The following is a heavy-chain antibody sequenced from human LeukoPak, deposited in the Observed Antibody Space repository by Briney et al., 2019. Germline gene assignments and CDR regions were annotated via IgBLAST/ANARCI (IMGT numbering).Heavy chain of an antibody. D-gene: IGHD1-26*01. V-gene: IGHV3-74*01. CDR1: GFTFSSYW. Sequence: GGSLRLSCAASGFTFSSYWMHWVRQAPGKGLVWVSRINSDGSSTSYADSVKGRFTVSRDNAENTLYLQMNSLRAEDTAVYYCARVPKWELLDAFDIWGQGTMVTVSS. CDR3: ARVPKWELLDAFDI. J-gene: IGHJ3*02. CDR2: INSDGSST.